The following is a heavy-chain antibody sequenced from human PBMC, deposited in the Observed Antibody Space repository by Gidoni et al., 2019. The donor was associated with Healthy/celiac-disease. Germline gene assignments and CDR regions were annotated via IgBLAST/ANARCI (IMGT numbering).Heavy chain of an antibody. V-gene: IGHV4-61*01. CDR1: GGSVSRGSYY. CDR3: ARNSGYERGGYYYYYGMDV. CDR2: IYYSGST. Sequence: QVQLQASGPGLVKPSEPLSLPCTVSGGSVSRGSYYWSWIRQPPGKGLEWIGYIYYSGSTNYNPSLKSRVTISVDTSKNQFSLKLSSVTAADTAVYYCARNSGYERGGYYYYYGMDVWGQGTTVTVSS. D-gene: IGHD5-12*01. J-gene: IGHJ6*02.